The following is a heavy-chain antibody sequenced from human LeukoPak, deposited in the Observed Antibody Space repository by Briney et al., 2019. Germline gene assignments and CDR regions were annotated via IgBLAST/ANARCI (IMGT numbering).Heavy chain of an antibody. CDR2: ISGSGGST. J-gene: IGHJ4*02. CDR3: ARDLVENSRGHDF. Sequence: GGSLRLSCAASGFTFSSYAMSWVRQAPGKGLEWVSAISGSGGSTYYADSVKGRFTISRDNSKNTLYLQMNSLRAEDTAVYYCARDLVENSRGHDFWGQGILVIVSS. CDR1: GFTFSSYA. D-gene: IGHD2-15*01. V-gene: IGHV3-23*01.